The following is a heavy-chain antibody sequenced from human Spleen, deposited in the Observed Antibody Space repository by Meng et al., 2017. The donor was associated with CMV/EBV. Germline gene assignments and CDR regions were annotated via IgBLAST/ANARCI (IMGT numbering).Heavy chain of an antibody. CDR1: GGTFDSYA. CDR3: ARTYISGWPNLPIDY. CDR2: IIPVLGKV. J-gene: IGHJ4*02. Sequence: SVKVSCKASGGTFDSYAISWVRQAPGQGLEWMGGIIPVLGKVTYVQRFQGRVTITADTSSTTVYMELSSLRSDDTAVYYCARTYISGWPNLPIDYWGQGTLVTVSS. V-gene: IGHV1-69*10. D-gene: IGHD6-19*01.